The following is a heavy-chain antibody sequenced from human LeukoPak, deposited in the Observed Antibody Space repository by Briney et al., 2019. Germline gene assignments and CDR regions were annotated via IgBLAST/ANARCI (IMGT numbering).Heavy chain of an antibody. D-gene: IGHD6-13*01. Sequence: SVKVSCKASRGTFSSYAISWVRQAPGQGLEWMGRIIPIFGTANYAQKFQGRVTITTDESTSTAYMELSSLRSEDTAVYYCARGVSRYSSSLDYWGQGTLVTVSS. CDR1: RGTFSSYA. CDR3: ARGVSRYSSSLDY. CDR2: IIPIFGTA. V-gene: IGHV1-69*05. J-gene: IGHJ4*02.